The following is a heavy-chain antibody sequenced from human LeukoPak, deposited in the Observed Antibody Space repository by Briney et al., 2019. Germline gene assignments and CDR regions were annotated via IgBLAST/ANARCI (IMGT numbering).Heavy chain of an antibody. Sequence: GGSLILSCAASGFTFSGSPILWVRQASGKGLEWVGRIRSKADNYATAYAASVQGRCTISRDDSKSTAYLQLNSLKTEDTAVYYCTQSNYWGQGALVTDSS. CDR1: GFTFSGSP. CDR3: TQSNY. CDR2: IRSKADNYAT. V-gene: IGHV3-73*01. J-gene: IGHJ4*02.